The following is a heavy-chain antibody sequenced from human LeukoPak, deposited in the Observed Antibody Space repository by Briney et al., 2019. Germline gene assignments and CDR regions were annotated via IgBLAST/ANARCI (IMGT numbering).Heavy chain of an antibody. Sequence: SQTLSLTCAISGDSVSSNSAAWNWIRLSPSRGLEWLGRTFYRSTWYNDYLESVKSRITINPDTSENQFSLHLNSLTPEDTAVYYCARASSSWYVGDYFDHWGQGTQVTVSS. J-gene: IGHJ4*02. CDR2: TFYRSTWYN. CDR3: ARASSSWYVGDYFDH. V-gene: IGHV6-1*01. D-gene: IGHD6-13*01. CDR1: GDSVSSNSAA.